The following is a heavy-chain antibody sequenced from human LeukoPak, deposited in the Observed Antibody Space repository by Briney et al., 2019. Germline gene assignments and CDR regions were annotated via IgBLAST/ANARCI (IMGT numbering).Heavy chain of an antibody. J-gene: IGHJ6*02. CDR3: AKWGSSWYHGMDV. CDR2: IYYSGST. D-gene: IGHD6-13*01. Sequence: PSETLSLTCAVSGGSITGYYWTWIRQPAGKGLEWIGYIYYSGSTNYNPSLKSRVTISVDTSKNQFSLKLSSVTAADTAVYYCAKWGSSWYHGMDVWGQGTTVTVSS. CDR1: GGSITGYY. V-gene: IGHV4-59*01.